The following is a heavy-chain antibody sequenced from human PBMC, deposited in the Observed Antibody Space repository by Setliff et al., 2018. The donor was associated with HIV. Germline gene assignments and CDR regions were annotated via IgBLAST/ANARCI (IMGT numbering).Heavy chain of an antibody. CDR1: VGSFTNYF. CDR3: ATYADRESNRFDP. V-gene: IGHV4-34*01. J-gene: IGHJ5*02. D-gene: IGHD3-10*01. Sequence: SETLSLTCAVDVGSFTNYFWNWIRQPPGKGLEWIGEINHSGSTNYNPSLKGRVVMSVDTSKRQFSLSLNSVTAADTAMYYCATYADRESNRFDPWGQGILVTVSS. CDR2: INHSGST.